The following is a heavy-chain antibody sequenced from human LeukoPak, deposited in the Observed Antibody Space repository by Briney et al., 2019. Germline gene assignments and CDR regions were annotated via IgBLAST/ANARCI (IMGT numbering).Heavy chain of an antibody. CDR1: GYTFTGYY. CDR2: INPNSGGT. Sequence: VASVKVSCKASGYTFTGYYMHWVRQAPGQGLEWMGWINPNSGGTNYAQKFQGRVTMTRDTSISTAYMELSRLRSDDTAVYYCARDFSGTGLYIDYWGQGTLVTVSS. J-gene: IGHJ4*02. V-gene: IGHV1-2*02. CDR3: ARDFSGTGLYIDY. D-gene: IGHD3-10*01.